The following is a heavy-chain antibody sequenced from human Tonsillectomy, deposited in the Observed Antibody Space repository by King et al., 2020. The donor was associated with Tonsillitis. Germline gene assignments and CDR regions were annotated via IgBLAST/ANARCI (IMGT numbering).Heavy chain of an antibody. CDR2: ISGSSAYI. D-gene: IGHD1-26*01. CDR3: ARDLGRLSGSYFDY. J-gene: IGHJ4*02. V-gene: IGHV3-21*01. Sequence: VQLVESGGGLFKPGGSLRLSCAASGFTFSTFSMNWVRQAPGRGREWVSFISGSSAYIEYADSVKGRFTVSRDNAKNSLFLQMNSLRAEDTAIYYCARDLGRLSGSYFDYWGQGTPVTVSS. CDR1: GFTFSTFS.